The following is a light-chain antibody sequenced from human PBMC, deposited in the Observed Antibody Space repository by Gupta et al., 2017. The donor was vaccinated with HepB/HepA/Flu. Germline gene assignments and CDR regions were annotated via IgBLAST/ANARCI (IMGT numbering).Light chain of an antibody. Sequence: IVMTQSPLSLPVTPGEPASISCRSSQSLLHSNGYNYLEWYLQKPGQSPQLLIYLGSGRASGGPDRFSGSGSGTDFTLNISRVEAEDVGMYYCKQALKMPRTFGEGTKLEIK. V-gene: IGKV2-28*01. CDR1: QSLLHSNGYNY. CDR2: LGS. J-gene: IGKJ4*02. CDR3: KQALKMPRT.